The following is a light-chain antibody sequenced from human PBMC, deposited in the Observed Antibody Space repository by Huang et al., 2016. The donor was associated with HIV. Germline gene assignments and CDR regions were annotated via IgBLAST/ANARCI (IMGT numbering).Light chain of an antibody. CDR3: QQRSKD. CDR1: EGVGNS. J-gene: IGKJ4*01. CDR2: DAS. V-gene: IGKV3-11*01. Sequence: EVVLTQSPATLSLSPGDRATLSCRASEGVGNSLVWYQQRPGQAPRLLIYDASNRATGIPARFSGSGSGTDFTLTISSLEPEDIAVYYCQQRSKDFGGGTKVEIK.